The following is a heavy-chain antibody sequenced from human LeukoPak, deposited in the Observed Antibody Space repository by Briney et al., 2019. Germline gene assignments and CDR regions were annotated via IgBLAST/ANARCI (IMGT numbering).Heavy chain of an antibody. Sequence: PGGSLRLSCTASGFPFSTFTMNWVRQAPGKGLEWLSFIVRSDGPIYCADSVKGRFTISRDNAKNSLYLQMNSLTVEDTAVYYCARETGSTTSAEFEFWGQGTLVTVSS. J-gene: IGHJ4*02. CDR1: GFPFSTFT. CDR2: IVRSDGPI. D-gene: IGHD6-6*01. V-gene: IGHV3-48*03. CDR3: ARETGSTTSAEFEF.